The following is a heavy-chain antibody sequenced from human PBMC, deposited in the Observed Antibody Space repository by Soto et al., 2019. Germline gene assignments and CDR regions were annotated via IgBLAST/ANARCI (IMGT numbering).Heavy chain of an antibody. V-gene: IGHV1-46*01. D-gene: IGHD2-15*01. J-gene: IGHJ6*02. CDR2: INPSGGST. CDR3: ARDAGREDIVVVVADYGMDV. CDR1: GYTFTSYY. Sequence: ASVKVSCKASGYTFTSYYMHWVRQAPGQGLEWMGIINPSGGSTSYAQKFQGRVTMTRDTSTSTVYMELSSLRSEDTAVYYCARDAGREDIVVVVADYGMDVWGQGTTVTVSS.